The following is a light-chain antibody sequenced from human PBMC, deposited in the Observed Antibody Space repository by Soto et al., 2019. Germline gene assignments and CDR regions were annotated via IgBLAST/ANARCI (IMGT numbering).Light chain of an antibody. CDR1: PGISSY. J-gene: IGKJ2*01. Sequence: AIRMTQSPSSLSASTGDRVTITCRASPGISSYLAWYQQKPGKAPKLLIYAASTLQSGVPSRFSGSGSGTDFTLLISCLQSEDFATYYCQQYYSYPPYTFGQGTKLEIK. CDR2: AAS. CDR3: QQYYSYPPYT. V-gene: IGKV1-8*01.